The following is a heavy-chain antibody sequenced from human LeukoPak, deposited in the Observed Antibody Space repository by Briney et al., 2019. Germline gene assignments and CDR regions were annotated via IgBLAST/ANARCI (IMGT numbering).Heavy chain of an antibody. CDR1: GFTFDDYG. CDR2: INWSGGST. D-gene: IGHD3-22*01. J-gene: IGHJ4*02. Sequence: GGSLRLSCAASGFTFDDYGMNWVRQAPGKGLEWVSGINWSGGSTGYADSVKGRFTISRDNSKNTLYLQMNSLRAEDTAVYYCAKDRYYYDSSIGLYYFDYWGQGTLVTVSS. V-gene: IGHV3-20*04. CDR3: AKDRYYYDSSIGLYYFDY.